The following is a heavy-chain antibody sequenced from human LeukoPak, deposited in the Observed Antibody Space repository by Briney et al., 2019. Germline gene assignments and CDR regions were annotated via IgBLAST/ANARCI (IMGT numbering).Heavy chain of an antibody. J-gene: IGHJ4*02. D-gene: IGHD3-10*01. CDR3: ARDMVRGVIEVY. V-gene: IGHV1-2*02. CDR2: INPNNGGT. Sequence: VKVSCKASGYTFTGYYMHWVRQAPGQGLEWMGWINPNNGGTNYAQNFQGRVTMTRDTSISTAYLELSSLRSDDTAVYYCARDMVRGVIEVYWGQGTLVTVSS. CDR1: GYTFTGYY.